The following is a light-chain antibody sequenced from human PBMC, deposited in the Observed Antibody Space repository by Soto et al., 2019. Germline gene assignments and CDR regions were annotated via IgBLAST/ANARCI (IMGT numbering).Light chain of an antibody. CDR2: DVS. J-gene: IGLJ1*01. CDR1: SSDVGGYNY. Sequence: QSALTQPASVSGSPGQSITISCTGTSSDVGGYNYVSWYQQHPGKAPKLMIYDVSKRPSGVSNRFSGSKSGNTASLTISGLHAEDEADYCCSSYTSSSTLLFGPGTKVTVL. V-gene: IGLV2-14*01. CDR3: SSYTSSSTLL.